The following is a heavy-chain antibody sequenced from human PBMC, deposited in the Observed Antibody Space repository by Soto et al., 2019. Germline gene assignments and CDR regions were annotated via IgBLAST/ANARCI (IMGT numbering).Heavy chain of an antibody. D-gene: IGHD6-13*01. Sequence: QVQLVQSGAEVKKPGASVKVSCKASGYTFTTYGISWVRQAPGQGLEWMGWISAYRGSTKFAEKLQGRVTMTTDTATTTAYTELRSLTSDDTAVYYCARDFTKSSSWPYYFDYWGQGTLVTVSS. CDR1: GYTFTTYG. J-gene: IGHJ4*02. V-gene: IGHV1-18*01. CDR3: ARDFTKSSSWPYYFDY. CDR2: ISAYRGST.